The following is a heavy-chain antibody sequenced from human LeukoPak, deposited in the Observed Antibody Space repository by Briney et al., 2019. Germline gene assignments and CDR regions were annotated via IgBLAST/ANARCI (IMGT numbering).Heavy chain of an antibody. Sequence: KPGGSLRLSCAASGYTFSSYSMNWVRQAPGKGLEWVSSISSSSSYIYYADSVKGRFTISRDNAKNSLYLQMNSLRAEDTAVYYCARETYFPSNWFDPWGQGTLVTVSS. J-gene: IGHJ5*02. CDR1: GYTFSSYS. D-gene: IGHD3-10*01. CDR3: ARETYFPSNWFDP. V-gene: IGHV3-21*01. CDR2: ISSSSSYI.